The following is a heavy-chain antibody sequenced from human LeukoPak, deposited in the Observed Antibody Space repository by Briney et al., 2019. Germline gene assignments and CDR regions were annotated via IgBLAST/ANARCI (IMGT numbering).Heavy chain of an antibody. CDR3: AKDMKQWLVYNAFDI. CDR2: ISWDGGST. Sequence: GGSLRLSCAASGFTFSSYSMNWVRQAPGKGLEWVSLISWDGGSTYYADSVKGRFTISRDNSKNSLYLQMNSLRAEDTALYYCAKDMKQWLVYNAFDIWGQGTMVTVSS. CDR1: GFTFSSYS. D-gene: IGHD6-19*01. J-gene: IGHJ3*02. V-gene: IGHV3-43D*03.